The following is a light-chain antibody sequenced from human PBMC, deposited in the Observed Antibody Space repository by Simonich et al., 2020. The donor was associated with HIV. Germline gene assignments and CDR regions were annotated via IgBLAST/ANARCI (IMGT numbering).Light chain of an antibody. CDR1: SSEMGGYNY. CDR3: SSYVGTNEV. CDR2: EVT. J-gene: IGLJ3*02. Sequence: QSALTQPPSVSGSPVQSLTISCTGTSSEMGGYNYVSWYQQHPGKAPKLMIYEVTKRPSGVPDRFSGSKSGNTASLTVSGLQAEDEADYYCSSYVGTNEVFGGGTKLTVL. V-gene: IGLV2-8*01.